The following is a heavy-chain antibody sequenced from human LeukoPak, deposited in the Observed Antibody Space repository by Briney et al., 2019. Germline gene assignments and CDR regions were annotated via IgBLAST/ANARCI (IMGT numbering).Heavy chain of an antibody. CDR1: GLTFSSYW. D-gene: IGHD3-22*01. CDR3: AREGYSSGYIDY. Sequence: GGSLRLSCAASGLTFSSYWMHWVRQAPGKGLVWVSRINSDGSSTSYADSVKGRFTISRDNAKNTLYLQMNSLRAEDTAVYYCAREGYSSGYIDYWGQGTLGTGSS. CDR2: INSDGSST. J-gene: IGHJ4*02. V-gene: IGHV3-74*01.